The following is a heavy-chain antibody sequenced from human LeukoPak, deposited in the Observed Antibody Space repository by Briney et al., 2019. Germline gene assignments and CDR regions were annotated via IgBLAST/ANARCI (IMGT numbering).Heavy chain of an antibody. CDR1: GGTFSSYA. V-gene: IGHV1-69*13. Sequence: SVKVSCKASGGTFSSYAISWVRQAPGQGLEWMGGIIPIFGTANYAQKFQGRVTITADESTSTAYMELSGLRSEDTAVYYCARGSYYYDSSGFDAFDIWGQGTMVTVSS. CDR3: ARGSYYYDSSGFDAFDI. J-gene: IGHJ3*02. CDR2: IIPIFGTA. D-gene: IGHD3-22*01.